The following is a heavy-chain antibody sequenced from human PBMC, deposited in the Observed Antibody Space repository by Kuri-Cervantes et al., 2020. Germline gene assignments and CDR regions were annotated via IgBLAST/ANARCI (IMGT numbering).Heavy chain of an antibody. CDR2: INPNSGGT. J-gene: IGHJ4*02. D-gene: IGHD4-17*01. CDR3: ASERTDGDYPDY. V-gene: IGHV1-2*02. Sequence: ASVKVSCKASGYTFTGYYMHWVRQAPGQGLEWMGWINPNSGGTNYAQKFQGRATMTRDTSISTAYMELSRLRSDDTAVYYCASERTDGDYPDYWGQGTLVTVSS. CDR1: GYTFTGYY.